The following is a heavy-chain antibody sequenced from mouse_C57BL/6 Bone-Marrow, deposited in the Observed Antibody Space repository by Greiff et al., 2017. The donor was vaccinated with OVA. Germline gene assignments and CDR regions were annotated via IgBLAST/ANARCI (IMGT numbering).Heavy chain of an antibody. J-gene: IGHJ2*01. CDR3: ARERDDYYYFDY. V-gene: IGHV1-18*01. Sequence: VQLVESGPELVKPGASVKIPCKASGYTFTDYNMDWVKQSHGKSLEWIGDINPNNGGTIYNQKFKGKATLTVDKSSSTAYMELRSLTSEDTAVYYCARERDDYYYFDYWGQGTTLTVSS. CDR1: GYTFTDYN. D-gene: IGHD2-4*01. CDR2: INPNNGGT.